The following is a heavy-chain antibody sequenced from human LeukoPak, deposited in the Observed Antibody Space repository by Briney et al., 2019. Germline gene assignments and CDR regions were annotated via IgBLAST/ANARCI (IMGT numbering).Heavy chain of an antibody. J-gene: IGHJ3*02. Sequence: PGGSLRLSCAASGFTFDDYAMHWVRQAPGKGLEWVSGISWNSGSIGYADSVKGRFTISRDNAKNSLYLQMNSLRAEDMALYYCAKEEEARGAMGHDAFDIWGQGTMVTVSS. CDR1: GFTFDDYA. V-gene: IGHV3-9*03. CDR3: AKEEEARGAMGHDAFDI. CDR2: ISWNSGSI. D-gene: IGHD3-10*01.